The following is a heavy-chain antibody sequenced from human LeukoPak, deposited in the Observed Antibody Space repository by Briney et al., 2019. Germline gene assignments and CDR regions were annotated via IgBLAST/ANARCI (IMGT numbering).Heavy chain of an antibody. D-gene: IGHD1-1*01. J-gene: IGHJ4*02. CDR2: ISGYNGNT. Sequence: ASVKVSCKTSGYIFTSYGISWVRQAPGQGLEWMGWISGYNGNTSYVQKFRGRVAMTTDTSTSTVYMDLRSLRSDDTAVYYCARDIATVQHQDWGQGTLVTVSS. CDR1: GYIFTSYG. V-gene: IGHV1-18*01. CDR3: ARDIATVQHQD.